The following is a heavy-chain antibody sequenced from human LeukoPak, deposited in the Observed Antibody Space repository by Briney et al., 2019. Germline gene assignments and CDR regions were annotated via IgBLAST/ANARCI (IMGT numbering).Heavy chain of an antibody. D-gene: IGHD4-17*01. CDR3: ARTDGDYGY. Sequence: GGSLRLSCAASGFTFRSYKMNWVRQAPGKGLEWVSSISTSSSYMYYADSVKGRFTISRDNAKNSLYLQMNSLRPEDTAVYYCARTDGDYGYWGQGTLVTVSS. CDR2: ISTSSSYM. J-gene: IGHJ4*02. V-gene: IGHV3-21*01. CDR1: GFTFRSYK.